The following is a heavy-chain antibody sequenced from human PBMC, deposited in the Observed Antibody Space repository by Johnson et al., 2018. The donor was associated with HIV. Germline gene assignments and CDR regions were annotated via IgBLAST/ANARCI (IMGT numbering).Heavy chain of an antibody. CDR2: ISYDGSNK. CDR1: GLTLSSYA. Sequence: QVQLVESGGGVVQPGRSLRLSCAASGLTLSSYAMHWVRQAPGKGLEWVALISYDGSNKYYADSVKGRFPISRDNSKNTLHLQVNSLRAEDTAVYYCARRTYRYGESPDAFDIWGQGTMVTVSS. J-gene: IGHJ3*02. D-gene: IGHD5-18*01. CDR3: ARRTYRYGESPDAFDI. V-gene: IGHV3-30-3*01.